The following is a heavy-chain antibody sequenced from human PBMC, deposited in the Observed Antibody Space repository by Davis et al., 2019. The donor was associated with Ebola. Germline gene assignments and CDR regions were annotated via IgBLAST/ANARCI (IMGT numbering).Heavy chain of an antibody. Sequence: MPSETLSLTCAVYGGTFSDYYWSWIRQPPGKGLEWIGEVDHSGSTNYNPSFRSRVIVSVDTSKNQFSLKLISVTAADTAMYYCARLSDSLRWYFDLWGRGTLVTVSS. CDR3: ARLSDSLRWYFDL. D-gene: IGHD2-21*02. J-gene: IGHJ2*01. CDR2: VDHSGST. CDR1: GGTFSDYY. V-gene: IGHV4-34*01.